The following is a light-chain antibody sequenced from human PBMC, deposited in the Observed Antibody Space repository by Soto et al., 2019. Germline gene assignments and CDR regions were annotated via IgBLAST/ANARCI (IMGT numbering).Light chain of an antibody. J-gene: IGLJ3*02. CDR2: EVI. V-gene: IGLV2-14*01. CDR1: SSDVGRYNY. CDR3: SSYTSSGTWV. Sequence: QSALTQPASVSGSPGQSITSSCNGTSSDVGRYNYVYWYQQHPGKAPRLMIYEVINRPSGISNRFSGSKSGNTASLTISELHTEDESDYYVSSYTSSGTWVFGGGTKLTVL.